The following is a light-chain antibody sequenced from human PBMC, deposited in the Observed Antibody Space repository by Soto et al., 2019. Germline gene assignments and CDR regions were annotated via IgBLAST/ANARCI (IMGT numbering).Light chain of an antibody. CDR3: QTWVTGILL. CDR2: VHNDGNH. Sequence: QSVLTQSPSASASLGASVTLTCSLSSGHAHYAIAWHQQQPEKGPRCLMKVHNDGNHIKWDGIPDRFSGSASGAERYLTISSLQSEDEADYYCQTWVTGILLFGGGTKVTVL. J-gene: IGLJ3*02. CDR1: SGHAHYA. V-gene: IGLV4-69*01.